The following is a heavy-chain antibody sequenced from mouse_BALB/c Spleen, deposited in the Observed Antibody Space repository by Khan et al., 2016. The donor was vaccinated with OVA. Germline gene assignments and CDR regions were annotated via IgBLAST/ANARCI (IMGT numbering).Heavy chain of an antibody. J-gene: IGHJ4*01. CDR1: GFSLTSYG. D-gene: IGHD2-1*01. Sequence: QVQLQQSGPGLVAPSQSLSITCTVPGFSLTSYGVHWVRQPPGKGLECLIVIWSDGASYYNSSLKSRLSITKDNSKSQFFLKLKNNKTEDTAMYYCGRGNFYAMDYWGQGTSVTVSS. CDR3: GRGNFYAMDY. CDR2: IWSDGAS. V-gene: IGHV2-6*02.